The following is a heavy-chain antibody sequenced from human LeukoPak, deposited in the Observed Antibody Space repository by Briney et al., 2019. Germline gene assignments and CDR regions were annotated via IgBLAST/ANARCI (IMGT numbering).Heavy chain of an antibody. CDR2: INPSGGRT. CDR1: GDTFTTYH. D-gene: IGHD2-15*01. V-gene: IGHV1-46*01. CDR3: AREKTLGYCSGGSCYNWFDP. Sequence: ASVKVSCKASGDTFTTYHMHWVRQAPGQGLEWMGVINPSGGRTSYAQRFQGRVTMTRDMSTSTVYMELSSLRSEDTAVYYCAREKTLGYCSGGSCYNWFDPWGQGTLVTVSS. J-gene: IGHJ5*02.